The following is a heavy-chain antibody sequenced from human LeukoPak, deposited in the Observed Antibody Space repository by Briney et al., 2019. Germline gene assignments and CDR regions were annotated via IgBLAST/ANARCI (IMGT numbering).Heavy chain of an antibody. Sequence: GGSLRLSCAASGFIVSSNYMSWVRQAPGKGLEWVSVIYSGGSTYYADSVKGRFTISRDNSKNTLYLQMNSLRGEDTAVYYCAKDGDTMSGTYYYDMDVWGKGTTVTIS. V-gene: IGHV3-53*05. CDR1: GFIVSSNY. D-gene: IGHD1-26*01. J-gene: IGHJ6*03. CDR2: IYSGGST. CDR3: AKDGDTMSGTYYYDMDV.